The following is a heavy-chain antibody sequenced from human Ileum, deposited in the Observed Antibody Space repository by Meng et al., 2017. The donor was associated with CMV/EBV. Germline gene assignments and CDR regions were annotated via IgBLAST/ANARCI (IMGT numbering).Heavy chain of an antibody. CDR3: ARDRLEGDYSGPGY. Sequence: GESLKISCEASGFTFSSYSMDWLRQAPGKGLEWVASIGSSGSGIYYSESLKGRFTISRDNAKNSLFLQINNLRAEDTAVYYCARDRLEGDYSGPGYWGQGTLVTVSS. CDR2: IGSSGSGI. CDR1: GFTFSSYS. D-gene: IGHD1-1*01. J-gene: IGHJ4*02. V-gene: IGHV3-21*06.